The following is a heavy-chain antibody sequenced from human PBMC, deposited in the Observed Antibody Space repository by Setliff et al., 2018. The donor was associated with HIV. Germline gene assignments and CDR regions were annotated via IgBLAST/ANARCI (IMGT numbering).Heavy chain of an antibody. J-gene: IGHJ4*02. CDR2: ISPTGTGT. V-gene: IGHV3-23*01. CDR1: GITFSGYS. CDR3: AKVDNGHCLSNSCRDFDS. Sequence: ASVRLSCAASGITFSGYSMSWVRQAPGKGLEWVSAISPTGTGTYYADSVRGRFTISRDNSKNTLYLQMNSLRPEDTAVYYCAKVDNGHCLSNSCRDFDSWVQGTLVTVSS. D-gene: IGHD2-2*03.